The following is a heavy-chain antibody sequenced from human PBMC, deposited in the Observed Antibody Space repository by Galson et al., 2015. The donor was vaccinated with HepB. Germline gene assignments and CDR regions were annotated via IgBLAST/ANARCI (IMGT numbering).Heavy chain of an antibody. CDR1: GYTSMSYG. V-gene: IGHV1-18*04. CDR3: AREGIAEAKYFDY. J-gene: IGHJ4*02. CDR2: ISAYNGNT. Sequence: SVKVSCKASGYTSMSYGISWVRQAPGQGLEWMGWISAYNGNTNYAQKFQGRVTMTTDTSTSTAYMELRSLRSEDTAVYYCAREGIAEAKYFDYWGQGTLVSVSS. D-gene: IGHD6-13*01.